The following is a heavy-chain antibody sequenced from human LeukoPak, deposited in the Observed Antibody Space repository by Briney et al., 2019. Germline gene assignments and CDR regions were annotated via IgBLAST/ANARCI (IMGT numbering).Heavy chain of an antibody. CDR2: INHSGST. CDR1: GGFFSGYY. V-gene: IGHV4-34*01. J-gene: IGHJ4*02. CDR3: ARGRTPLYYYGSGSFYDY. Sequence: SETLSLTCAVYGGFFSGYYWSWIRQPPGKGLEWTGEINHSGSTNYNPSLKSRVTISVDTSKNQFSLKLSSVTAADTAVYYCARGRTPLYYYGSGSFYDYWGQGTLVTVSS. D-gene: IGHD3-10*01.